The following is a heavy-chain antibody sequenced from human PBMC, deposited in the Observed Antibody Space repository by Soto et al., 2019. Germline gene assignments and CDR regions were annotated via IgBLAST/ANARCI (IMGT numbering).Heavy chain of an antibody. CDR3: ARMAPGIVAKEGYYYYYMDV. CDR2: ISAYNGNT. V-gene: IGHV1-18*01. J-gene: IGHJ6*03. CDR1: GYTFTSYG. Sequence: QVQLVQSGAEVKQPGASVKVSCKASGYTFTSYGISWVRQAPGQGLEWMGWISAYNGNTNYAQKLQGRVTMTTDTTTSTAHMEVRSLRSDDTAVYCGARMAPGIVAKEGYYYYYMDVWGKGTTVTVSS. D-gene: IGHD5-12*01.